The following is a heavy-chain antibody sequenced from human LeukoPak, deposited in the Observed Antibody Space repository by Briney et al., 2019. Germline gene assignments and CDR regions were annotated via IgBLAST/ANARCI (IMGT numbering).Heavy chain of an antibody. J-gene: IGHJ6*03. CDR3: ARPYYYFIDV. CDR2: IHHSGST. CDR1: GGSISRDNW. V-gene: IGHV4-4*02. Sequence: SETLSLTCTVSGGSISRDNWWGWVRQPPGRGLEWIGEIHHSGSTNYNPSLKSRVTISVDKSENQFSLKLTSVTAADTAVYYCARPYYYFIDVWGRGTTVTVSS.